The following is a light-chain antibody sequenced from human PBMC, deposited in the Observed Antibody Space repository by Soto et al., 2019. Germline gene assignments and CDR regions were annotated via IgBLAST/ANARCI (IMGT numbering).Light chain of an antibody. CDR2: GAS. J-gene: IGKJ2*01. Sequence: EIVLTQSPGTLSLSPGESATLSCRASQNVRGSYLAWYQQQPGRAPRLLIYGASIRATGIPDRFSGSGSGTDFTLTISRLEPEDFAVYYCHQYGSSPNTFGQGTKLEIK. V-gene: IGKV3-20*01. CDR1: QNVRGSY. CDR3: HQYGSSPNT.